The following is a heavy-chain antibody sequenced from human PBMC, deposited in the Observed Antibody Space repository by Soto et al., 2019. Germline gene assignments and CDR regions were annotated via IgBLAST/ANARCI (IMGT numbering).Heavy chain of an antibody. V-gene: IGHV1-69*06. CDR2: IIPIFGTA. D-gene: IGHD3-10*01. CDR3: ARRPPLYASESSRFDI. CDR1: GGTFSSYA. Sequence: EALVKVSCKASGGTFSSYAISWVRQAPGQGLEWMGGIIPIFGTANYAQKFQGRVTISADTSKNQFSLRLSSVSVADTAVYYCARRPPLYASESSRFDIWGQGALVTVSS. J-gene: IGHJ4*02.